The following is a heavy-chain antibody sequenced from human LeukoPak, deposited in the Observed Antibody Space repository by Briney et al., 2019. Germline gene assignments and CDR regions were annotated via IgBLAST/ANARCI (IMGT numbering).Heavy chain of an antibody. CDR3: AAALDRYGYYSRGYYFDG. J-gene: IGHJ4*02. D-gene: IGHD4-17*01. Sequence: PSETLSLTCTVSGASISDYYWSWIRQPPGQGLEWIGYVFDSGGANYNPSLKSRVTILVDTSKNQFSVKLGSVTAADTAVYYCAAALDRYGYYSRGYYFDGWGQGTLVT. CDR1: GASISDYY. V-gene: IGHV4-59*13. CDR2: VFDSGGA.